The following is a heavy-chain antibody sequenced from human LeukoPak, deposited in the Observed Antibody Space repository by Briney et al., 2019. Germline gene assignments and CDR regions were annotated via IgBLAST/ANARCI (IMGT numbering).Heavy chain of an antibody. CDR2: IYPGDSDT. D-gene: IGHD5-24*01. CDR3: ARQGGDGYNYNYFDY. CDR1: EYSFTSYW. Sequence: GESLKISCKGSEYSFTSYWIGWVRQMPGKGLEWMGIIYPGDSDTRYSPSFQGQVTISADKSITTAYLQWSSLKASDTAMYYCARQGGDGYNYNYFDYWGQGSLVTVSS. V-gene: IGHV5-51*01. J-gene: IGHJ4*02.